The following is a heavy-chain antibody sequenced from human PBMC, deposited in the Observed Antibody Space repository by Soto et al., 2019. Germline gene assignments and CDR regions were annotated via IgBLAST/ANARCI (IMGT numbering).Heavy chain of an antibody. CDR3: ARGALGSYYFDY. Sequence: EVQLVESGGGLFQPGGSLRLSCAASGFTFNNYWIHWVRQAPGKGPVWVSRIKYDATSTNYADSVKGRFSISRDNAKNTVYLQMTSLRGDDTAVYYCARGALGSYYFDYWGQGTLVTVSS. D-gene: IGHD3-16*01. V-gene: IGHV3-74*01. CDR1: GFTFNNYW. CDR2: IKYDATST. J-gene: IGHJ4*02.